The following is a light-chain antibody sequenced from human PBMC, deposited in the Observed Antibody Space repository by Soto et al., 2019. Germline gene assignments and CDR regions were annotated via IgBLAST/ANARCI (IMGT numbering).Light chain of an antibody. V-gene: IGKV3-20*01. CDR1: QTVSSNH. J-gene: IGKJ1*01. Sequence: IVLTQSPGTLSLSPRERATLSCRASQTVSSNHLAWYQHRPGQAPRLLIYGASHRAPGIPDRFSGSGSGTEFTLTSSRLEREGFAVYYCQQYAASPRTFGQGTQVEV. CDR3: QQYAASPRT. CDR2: GAS.